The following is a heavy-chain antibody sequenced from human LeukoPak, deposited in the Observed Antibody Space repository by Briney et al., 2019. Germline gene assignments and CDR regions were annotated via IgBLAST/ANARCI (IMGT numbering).Heavy chain of an antibody. CDR1: GGSISSYY. D-gene: IGHD3-9*01. CDR3: ARQTHANYDIFTGLNYYYYGMDV. J-gene: IGHJ6*02. Sequence: PSETLSLTCTVSGGSISSYYWSWIRQPPGKGLEWIGYIYYSGSTNYNPSLKSRVTISVDTSKNQFSLKLSSVTAADTAVYYCARQTHANYDIFTGLNYYYYGMDVWGQGTTVTVSS. CDR2: IYYSGST. V-gene: IGHV4-59*08.